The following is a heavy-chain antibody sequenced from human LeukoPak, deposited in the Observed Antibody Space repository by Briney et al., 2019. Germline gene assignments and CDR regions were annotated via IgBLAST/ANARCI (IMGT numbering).Heavy chain of an antibody. Sequence: PSETLSLTYTVSGVSISSTNSYWGWIRQSPRTGLEWIGNIYSSGSTYYNPSLKSRVTISIDTSENQFSLKLTSVTAADTAVYYCARKREGATTGIDYWGQGTLVTVSS. D-gene: IGHD1-26*01. CDR2: IYSSGST. CDR3: ARKREGATTGIDY. J-gene: IGHJ4*02. V-gene: IGHV4-39*07. CDR1: GVSISSTNSY.